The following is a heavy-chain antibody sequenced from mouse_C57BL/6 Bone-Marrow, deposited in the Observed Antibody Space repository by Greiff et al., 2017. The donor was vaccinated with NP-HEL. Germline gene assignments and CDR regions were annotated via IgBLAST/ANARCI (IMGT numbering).Heavy chain of an antibody. D-gene: IGHD1-1*01. CDR2: IYPGDGDT. CDR3: ARRVDYGSSYGFAY. CDR1: GYAFSSYW. V-gene: IGHV1-80*01. Sequence: VQLQQSGAELVKPGASVKISCKASGYAFSSYWMNWVKQRPGKGLEWIGQIYPGDGDTNYNGKFKGKATLTADKSSSTAYMQLSSLTSEDSAVYFCARRVDYGSSYGFAYWGQGTLVTVSA. J-gene: IGHJ3*01.